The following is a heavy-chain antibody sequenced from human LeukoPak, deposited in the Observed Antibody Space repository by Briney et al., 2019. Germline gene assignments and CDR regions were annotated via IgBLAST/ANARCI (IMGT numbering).Heavy chain of an antibody. D-gene: IGHD3-22*01. Sequence: PGGSLRLSCAVSGFIVSSNYMSWVRQAPGKGLEWVSVLYSGGSTYYAASVKGRFTISRDNSKNTLYLEMNSLRAEDMAVYYCATPERSDTSGHYYWGQGTLVTVSS. V-gene: IGHV3-53*01. CDR1: GFIVSSNY. CDR3: ATPERSDTSGHYY. J-gene: IGHJ4*02. CDR2: LYSGGST.